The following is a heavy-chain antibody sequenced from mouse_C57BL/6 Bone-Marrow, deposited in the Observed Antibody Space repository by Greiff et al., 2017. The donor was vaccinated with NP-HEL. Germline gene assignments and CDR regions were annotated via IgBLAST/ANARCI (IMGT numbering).Heavy chain of an antibody. CDR2: IYPGDGDT. J-gene: IGHJ2*01. Sequence: QVQLQQSGPELVKPGASVKISCKASGYAFSSSWMNWVKQRPGKGLEWIGRIYPGDGDTNYNGKFKGKATLTADKSSSTAYMQLSSLTSEDSAVYFCARFTTVVSRYYFDDWGQGTTLTVSS. V-gene: IGHV1-82*01. D-gene: IGHD1-1*01. CDR1: GYAFSSSW. CDR3: ARFTTVVSRYYFDD.